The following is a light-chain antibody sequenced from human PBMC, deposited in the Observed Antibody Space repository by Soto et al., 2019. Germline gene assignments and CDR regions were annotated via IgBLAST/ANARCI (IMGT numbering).Light chain of an antibody. J-gene: IGKJ5*01. CDR2: GAS. CDR1: QSVSSR. CDR3: QQANSFPIT. V-gene: IGKV3-15*01. Sequence: EIVVTQSRPTLNVSPGERVTLSCRASQSVSSRLAWYQQKPGQSPRLLIYGASTRATGIPARFSGSGSGTEFTLTISSLQSEDFATYFCQQANSFPITFGQGTRLEI.